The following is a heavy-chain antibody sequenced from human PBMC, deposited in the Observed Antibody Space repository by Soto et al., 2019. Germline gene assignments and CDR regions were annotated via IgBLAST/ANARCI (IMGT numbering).Heavy chain of an antibody. D-gene: IGHD4-17*01. CDR1: GFTFSSYA. CDR2: ISNSGGST. V-gene: IGHV3-23*01. CDR3: ARRVTTSFFDS. Sequence: EVQLLESGGGLVQPGGSLRLSCAVSGFTFSSYAMSWVRQAPGKGLEWVSAISNSGGSTFYADSVKGRFTISRDNSKNTLYLQMKSLRAEDTAVYYCARRVTTSFFDSWGQGTLVTVSS. J-gene: IGHJ4*02.